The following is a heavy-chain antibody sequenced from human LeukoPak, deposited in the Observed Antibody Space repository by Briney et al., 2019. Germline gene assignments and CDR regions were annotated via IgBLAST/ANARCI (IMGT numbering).Heavy chain of an antibody. D-gene: IGHD2-21*02. Sequence: GGSLRLSCAASGFTFDDYAMHWVRQAPGKGLEWVSGISWNSGSIGYADSVKGRFTISRDNAKNSLYLQMNSLRAEDAALYYCAKDMGFVVVTATGAFDIWGQGTMVTVSS. V-gene: IGHV3-9*01. CDR2: ISWNSGSI. CDR1: GFTFDDYA. CDR3: AKDMGFVVVTATGAFDI. J-gene: IGHJ3*02.